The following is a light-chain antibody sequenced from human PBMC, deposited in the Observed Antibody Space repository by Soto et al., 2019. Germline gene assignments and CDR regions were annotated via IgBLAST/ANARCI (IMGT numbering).Light chain of an antibody. V-gene: IGKV2-28*01. CDR1: ESLLHSNGYNY. CDR3: MQPLQSWT. CDR2: LGS. Sequence: DVGRSMSKNSMPVTPGEPASISCRSSESLLHSNGYNYLDWYLQRPGQSPQLLIYLGSNRASGVPDRFSGSGSGTDFTLKISRVEAEDVGVYYCMQPLQSWTFGQGTRLEI. J-gene: IGKJ5*01.